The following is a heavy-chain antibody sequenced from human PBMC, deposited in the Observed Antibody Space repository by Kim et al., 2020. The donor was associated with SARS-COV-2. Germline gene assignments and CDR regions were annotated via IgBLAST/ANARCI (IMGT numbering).Heavy chain of an antibody. CDR3: ARQRVVVVITSDAFDI. D-gene: IGHD3-22*01. CDR1: GGSISSSSYY. CDR2: IYYSGST. V-gene: IGHV4-39*01. Sequence: SETLSLTCTVSGGSISSSSYYWGWIRQPPGKGLEWIGSIYYSGSTYYNPSLKSRVTISVDTSKNQFSLKLSSVTAADTAVYYCARQRVVVVITSDAFDIWGQGKMVTVSS. J-gene: IGHJ3*02.